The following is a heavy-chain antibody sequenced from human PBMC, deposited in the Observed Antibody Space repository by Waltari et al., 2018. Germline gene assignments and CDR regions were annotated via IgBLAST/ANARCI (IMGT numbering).Heavy chain of an antibody. CDR2: IIPIFGTA. D-gene: IGHD5-12*01. Sequence: QVQLVQSGAEVKKPGSSVKVSCKASVGPFSSYAISWVRPAPGQGLEWMGGIIPIFGTANYAQKFQGTVTITTDESTSTAYMELSSLRSEDTAVYYCARGEATISNDAFDIWGQGTMVTVSS. CDR3: ARGEATISNDAFDI. CDR1: VGPFSSYA. J-gene: IGHJ3*02. V-gene: IGHV1-69*05.